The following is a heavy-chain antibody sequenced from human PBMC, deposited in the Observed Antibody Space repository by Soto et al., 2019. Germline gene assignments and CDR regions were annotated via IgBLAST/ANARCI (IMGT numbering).Heavy chain of an antibody. J-gene: IGHJ3*02. D-gene: IGHD2-2*01. CDR3: AKSALGYCSSTSCPFAFDI. Sequence: GGSLRLSCAASGSTFSRDAMSWVCQAQGKGLEWVSAISGSGGSTYYADSVKGRFTISRDNSKNTLYLQMNSLRAEDTAVYYCAKSALGYCSSTSCPFAFDIWGQGTMVTVSS. CDR1: GSTFSRDA. CDR2: ISGSGGST. V-gene: IGHV3-23*01.